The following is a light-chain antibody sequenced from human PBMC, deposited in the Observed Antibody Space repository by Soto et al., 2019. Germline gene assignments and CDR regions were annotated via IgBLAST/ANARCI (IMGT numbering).Light chain of an antibody. CDR3: QQYNNWPPYT. CDR2: GAS. CDR1: QSVSNS. V-gene: IGKV3-15*01. J-gene: IGKJ2*01. Sequence: EIVMTQSPSTLSASPGERATLSCRASQSVSNSLAWFQQKPGQAPRLLIYGASTRATGIPARFSGSGSGTAFTLTISSLQSADFAVYYYQQYNNWPPYTFGQGTKLEIK.